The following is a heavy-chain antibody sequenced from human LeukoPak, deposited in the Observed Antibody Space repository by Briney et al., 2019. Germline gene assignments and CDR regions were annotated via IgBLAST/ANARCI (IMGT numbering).Heavy chain of an antibody. CDR2: IYTSGST. Sequence: SETLSLTCTVSGGSISSYYWSWIRQPAGKGLEWIGRIYTSGSTNYNPSLKSRVTMSVDTSKNQFSPKLSSVTAADTAVYYCARGGGYCSSTSCYRNWFDPWGQGTLVTVSS. D-gene: IGHD2-2*02. V-gene: IGHV4-4*07. J-gene: IGHJ5*02. CDR3: ARGGGYCSSTSCYRNWFDP. CDR1: GGSISSYY.